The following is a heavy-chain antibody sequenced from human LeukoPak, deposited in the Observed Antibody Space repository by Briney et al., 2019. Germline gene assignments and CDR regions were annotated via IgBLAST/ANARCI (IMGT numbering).Heavy chain of an antibody. Sequence: ASVKVSCKASGGTFSSYAISWVRQAPGQGLEWMGRIIPILGIANYAQKFQGRVTITADKSTSTAYMELSSLRSEDTAVYYCARDLTYYYDSSGYFLDYWGQGTLVTVSS. CDR1: GGTFSSYA. D-gene: IGHD3-22*01. V-gene: IGHV1-69*04. CDR3: ARDLTYYYDSSGYFLDY. CDR2: IIPILGIA. J-gene: IGHJ4*02.